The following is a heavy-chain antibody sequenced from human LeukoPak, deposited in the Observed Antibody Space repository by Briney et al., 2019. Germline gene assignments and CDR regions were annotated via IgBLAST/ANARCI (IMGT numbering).Heavy chain of an antibody. D-gene: IGHD3-10*01. CDR2: IKSDGSEE. Sequence: PGGSLRLSCAASGFTFRDNWMTWVRQAPGKGLEWVANIKSDGSEEYYGDSVKGRFTISRDNAKNSLYLQMNSLRVEDTAVYYCARGDLWLGHWGQGSLVTVSS. CDR3: ARGDLWLGH. V-gene: IGHV3-7*01. J-gene: IGHJ4*02. CDR1: GFTFRDNW.